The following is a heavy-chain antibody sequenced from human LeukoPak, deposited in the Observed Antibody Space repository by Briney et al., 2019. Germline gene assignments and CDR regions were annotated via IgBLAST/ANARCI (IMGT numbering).Heavy chain of an antibody. V-gene: IGHV4-38-2*01. CDR1: GYSISSGYY. J-gene: IGHJ4*02. CDR2: IYHSGST. Sequence: SETLSLTCAVSGYSISSGYYWGWIRQPPGKGREWIGTIYHSGSTYYNPSLKSRVTISVDTSKNQFSLKLTSVTAADTAVYYCARVRGYCSSTICYRYYFDYWGQGTLVTVSS. CDR3: ARVRGYCSSTICYRYYFDY. D-gene: IGHD2-2*01.